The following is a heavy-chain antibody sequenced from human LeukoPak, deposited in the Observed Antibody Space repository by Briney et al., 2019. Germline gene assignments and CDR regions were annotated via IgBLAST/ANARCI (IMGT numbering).Heavy chain of an antibody. J-gene: IGHJ4*02. V-gene: IGHV4-39*07. CDR1: GGSISSSYSY. CDR2: VFYSGST. Sequence: PSETLSLTCTVSGGSISSSYSYWGWIRQPPGKGLEWIVYVFYSGSTSYNPSLKSRVTISVDTSKNQFSLKLTSVTAADTAVYYCARVPAPYAYDTSGYDSWGQGTLVTVSS. D-gene: IGHD3-22*01. CDR3: ARVPAPYAYDTSGYDS.